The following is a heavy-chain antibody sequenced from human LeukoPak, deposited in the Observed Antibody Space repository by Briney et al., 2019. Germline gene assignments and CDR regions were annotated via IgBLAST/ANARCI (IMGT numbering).Heavy chain of an antibody. Sequence: GGSLRLSCAASGFTFSSYAMSWVRQAPGEGLEWVSGIIGGGGSTYYADSVKGRFTISGDNSRNTLFLQMNSLRAEDTAVYYCAHGAMYQLDYWGQGTLVTVSS. CDR3: AHGAMYQLDY. J-gene: IGHJ4*02. CDR2: IIGGGGST. CDR1: GFTFSSYA. V-gene: IGHV3-23*01. D-gene: IGHD2-2*01.